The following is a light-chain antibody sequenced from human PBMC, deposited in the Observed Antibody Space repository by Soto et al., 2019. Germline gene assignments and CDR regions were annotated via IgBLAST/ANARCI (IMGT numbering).Light chain of an antibody. CDR1: TSDVGEYNY. V-gene: IGLV2-11*01. J-gene: IGLJ2*01. CDR3: CSYAGSFTSL. Sequence: QLVLTQPRSVSGSPGQSVTISCTGTTSDVGEYNYVSWYQQHPGKAPKLMIYDVTKRPSGVPDRFSGSKSGNTASLTISGLQPDDEADYYCCSYAGSFTSLFGGGTKLTVL. CDR2: DVT.